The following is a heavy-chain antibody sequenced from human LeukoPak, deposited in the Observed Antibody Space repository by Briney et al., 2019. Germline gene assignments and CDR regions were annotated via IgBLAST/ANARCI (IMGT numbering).Heavy chain of an antibody. Sequence: SETLSLTCAVSGGSISSGDYYWSWIRQPPGKGLEWIGYIYYSGSTYYNPSLKSRVTISVDTSKNQLSLKLNSVTAADTAVYYCARSPYYFDTSGYYCFDYWGQGTLVTVSS. CDR3: ARSPYYFDTSGYYCFDY. V-gene: IGHV4-30-4*01. CDR2: IYYSGST. D-gene: IGHD3-22*01. CDR1: GGSISSGDYY. J-gene: IGHJ4*02.